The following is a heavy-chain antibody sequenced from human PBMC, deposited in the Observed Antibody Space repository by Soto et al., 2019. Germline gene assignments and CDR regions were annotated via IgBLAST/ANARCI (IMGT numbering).Heavy chain of an antibody. D-gene: IGHD6-6*01. CDR1: GFTFSSYA. Sequence: GESLKISCAASGFTFSSYAMSWVRQAPGKGLEWVSAISGSGGSTYYADSVKGRFTISRDNSKNTLYLQMNSLRAEDTAVYYCAKGRNGSSSWAFDIWGQGTMVTVSS. J-gene: IGHJ3*02. CDR3: AKGRNGSSSWAFDI. V-gene: IGHV3-23*01. CDR2: ISGSGGST.